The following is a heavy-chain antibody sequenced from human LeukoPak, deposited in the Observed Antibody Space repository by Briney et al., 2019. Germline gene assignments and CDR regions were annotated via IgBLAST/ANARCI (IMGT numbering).Heavy chain of an antibody. Sequence: PGGSLRLSCAASEFTFDDYGMKWVRQAPGKGLEWVSDINWNGGRTAYADSVKGRFTISRDNAKNSLYLQMNSLRVEDTALYYCARDFANSVYDWGQGTLVTVSS. V-gene: IGHV3-20*04. CDR2: INWNGGRT. CDR1: EFTFDDYG. J-gene: IGHJ4*02. D-gene: IGHD5/OR15-5a*01. CDR3: ARDFANSVYD.